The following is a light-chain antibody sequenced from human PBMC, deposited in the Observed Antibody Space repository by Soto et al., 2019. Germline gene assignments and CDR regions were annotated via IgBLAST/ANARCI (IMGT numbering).Light chain of an antibody. J-gene: IGKJ2*01. Sequence: DIQMTQFPSTLSASVGDRVTITCRASQTTNTWLAFYQQKPGTAPKLLIYDASSLEGGVPSRFSASGSGTELTLTISSLQPDDLATYYCQQYISYPYTFGQGTKVEIK. CDR2: DAS. CDR1: QTTNTW. CDR3: QQYISYPYT. V-gene: IGKV1-5*01.